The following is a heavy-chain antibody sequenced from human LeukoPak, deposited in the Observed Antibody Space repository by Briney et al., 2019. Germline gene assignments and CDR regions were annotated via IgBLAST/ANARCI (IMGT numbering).Heavy chain of an antibody. CDR1: GFTFTSYA. J-gene: IGHJ5*02. V-gene: IGHV3-23*01. D-gene: IGHD6-19*01. CDR2: ISGSGGST. CDR3: AKGSAVAAPRNWFDP. Sequence: GGSLRLSCAASGFTFTSYAMSWVRQAPGKGLEWVSAISGSGGSTYYADTVKGRFTISRDNSKNTLSLQMNSLRAEDTAVYYCAKGSAVAAPRNWFDPWAREPWSPSPQ.